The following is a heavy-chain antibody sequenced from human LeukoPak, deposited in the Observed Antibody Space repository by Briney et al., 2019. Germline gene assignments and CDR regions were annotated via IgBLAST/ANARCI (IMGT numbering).Heavy chain of an antibody. D-gene: IGHD6-13*01. V-gene: IGHV1-69*13. Sequence: ASVKVSCKATGGTFSSYAISWVRQAPGQGLEWMGGIIPIFGTANYAQKFQGRVTITADESTSTAYMELSSLRSEDTAVYYCARDIAAAGIQDAFDIWGQGTMVTVSS. CDR2: IIPIFGTA. J-gene: IGHJ3*02. CDR3: ARDIAAAGIQDAFDI. CDR1: GGTFSSYA.